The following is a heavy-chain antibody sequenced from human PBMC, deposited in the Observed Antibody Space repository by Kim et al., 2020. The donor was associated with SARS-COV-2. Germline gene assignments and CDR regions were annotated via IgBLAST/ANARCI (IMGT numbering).Heavy chain of an antibody. J-gene: IGHJ4*02. D-gene: IGHD2-2*01. CDR2: FDPEDGET. CDR1: GNALTELF. CDR3: VTVSDWYQLLLDY. V-gene: IGHV1-24*01. Sequence: ASVKVSCKVFGNALTELFIHWVRQAPGKGLEWMGGFDPEDGETIYAQKFQGRLTMTEDTSTDTAYMQLRSLRSEDSAVYFCVTVSDWYQLLLDYWGQGTQVTVSS.